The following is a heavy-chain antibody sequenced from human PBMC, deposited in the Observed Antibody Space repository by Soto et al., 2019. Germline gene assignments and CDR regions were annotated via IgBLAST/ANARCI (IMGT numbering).Heavy chain of an antibody. J-gene: IGHJ6*02. CDR2: ISGSGGST. V-gene: IGHV3-23*01. CDR3: AKTRGGGIRNYYYGMDV. CDR1: GFTFSSYA. D-gene: IGHD2-15*01. Sequence: EVQLLESGGGLVQPGGSLRLSCAASGFTFSSYAMSWVRQAPGKGLEWVSAISGSGGSTYYADSVKGRFTISRDNSKNTLYLQMNSLRAEDTAVYYCAKTRGGGIRNYYYGMDVWGQGTTVTVSS.